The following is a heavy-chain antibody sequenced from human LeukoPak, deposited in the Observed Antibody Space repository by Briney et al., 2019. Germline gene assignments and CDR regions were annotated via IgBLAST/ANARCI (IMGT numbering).Heavy chain of an antibody. D-gene: IGHD4-17*01. CDR2: IYYSGST. V-gene: IGHV4-59*01. CDR3: ARVTPTTVGKRYYYYMDV. CDR1: GGSFSGYY. J-gene: IGHJ6*03. Sequence: SETLSLTCAVYGGSFSGYYWSWLRQPPGKGLEWIGYIYYSGSTNYNPSLKSRVTISVDTSKNQFSLKLSSVTAADTAVYYCARVTPTTVGKRYYYYMDVWGKGTTVTVSS.